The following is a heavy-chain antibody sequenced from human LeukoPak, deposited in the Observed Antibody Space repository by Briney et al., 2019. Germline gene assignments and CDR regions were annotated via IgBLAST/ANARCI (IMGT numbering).Heavy chain of an antibody. V-gene: IGHV4-31*03. CDR2: IYYSGST. J-gene: IGHJ4*02. D-gene: IGHD6-13*01. CDR3: ARDHGGSSCFDY. CDR1: GGSISSGGYY. Sequence: SETLSLTCTVSGGSISSGGYYWSWIRQHPGKGLEWIGYIYYSGSTHYNPSLKSRVTISVDTSKNQFSLKLSSVTAADTAVYYCARDHGGSSCFDYWGQGTLVTVSS.